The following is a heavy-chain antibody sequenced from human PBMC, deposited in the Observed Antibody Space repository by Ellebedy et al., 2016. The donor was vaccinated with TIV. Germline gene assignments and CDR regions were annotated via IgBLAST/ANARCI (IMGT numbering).Heavy chain of an antibody. Sequence: GESLKISCAASGFTFRGYWMHWVRQAPGRGLVWVSRISNDGSSTSYADSVKGRFTISRDNAKNTLYLQMNSLRVEDTAAYYCTPWGLGGYWGQGTLVTVSS. J-gene: IGHJ4*02. D-gene: IGHD2-21*01. CDR3: TPWGLGGY. CDR1: GFTFRGYW. V-gene: IGHV3-74*01. CDR2: ISNDGSST.